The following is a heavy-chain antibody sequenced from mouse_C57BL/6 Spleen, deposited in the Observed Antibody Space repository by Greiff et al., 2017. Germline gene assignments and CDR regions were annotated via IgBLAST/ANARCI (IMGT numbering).Heavy chain of an antibody. Sequence: VQLKESGTVLARPGASVKMSCKTSGYTFTSYWMHWVKQRPGQGLEWIGAIYPGNSDTSYNQKFKGKAKLTAITSASTAYMELSCLTNEDSAVYYCTRVTTVVATDWYFDVWGTGTTVTVSS. D-gene: IGHD1-1*01. CDR2: IYPGNSDT. CDR3: TRVTTVVATDWYFDV. V-gene: IGHV1-5*01. CDR1: GYTFTSYW. J-gene: IGHJ1*03.